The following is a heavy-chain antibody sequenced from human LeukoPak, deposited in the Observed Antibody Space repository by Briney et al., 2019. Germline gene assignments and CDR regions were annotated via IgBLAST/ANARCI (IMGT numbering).Heavy chain of an antibody. CDR3: ARDTAQRSFDI. CDR1: GFTFSSYG. V-gene: IGHV3-33*01. D-gene: IGHD6-25*01. J-gene: IGHJ3*02. Sequence: SGGSLRLSCAASGFTFSSYGMQGVRRSPAKGLEWVAVISYYDSKTQYRVSVNGRLTNSRDNSKHRFYLEMNTLRADYTAVYYCARDTAQRSFDIWGQGTMVTVSS. CDR2: ISYYDSKT.